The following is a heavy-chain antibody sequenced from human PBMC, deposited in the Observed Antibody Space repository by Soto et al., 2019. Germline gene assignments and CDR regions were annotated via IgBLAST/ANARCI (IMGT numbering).Heavy chain of an antibody. D-gene: IGHD2-2*02. V-gene: IGHV1-69*06. CDR3: AREPGCSSTSCYIAYYFDY. CDR2: IIPIFGTA. J-gene: IGHJ4*02. Sequence: GASVKVSCKASGGTFSSYAISWVRQAPGQGLEWMGGIIPIFGTANYAQKFQGRVTITADKSTSTAYMELSSLRSEDTAVYYCAREPGCSSTSCYIAYYFDYWGQGTLVTVSS. CDR1: GGTFSSYA.